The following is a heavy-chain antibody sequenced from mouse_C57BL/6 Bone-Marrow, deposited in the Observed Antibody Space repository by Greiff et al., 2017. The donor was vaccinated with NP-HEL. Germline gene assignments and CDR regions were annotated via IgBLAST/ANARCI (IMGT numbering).Heavy chain of an antibody. D-gene: IGHD2-3*01. V-gene: IGHV1-55*01. Sequence: VQLQQPGAELVKPGASVKMSCKASGYTFTSYWITWVKQRPGQGLEWIGDIYPGSGSTNYNEKFKSKATLTVDTSSSTAYMQLSSLTSEDSAVYYCAREGIYDGYYVDYWGQGTSVTVSS. CDR2: IYPGSGST. J-gene: IGHJ4*01. CDR1: GYTFTSYW. CDR3: AREGIYDGYYVDY.